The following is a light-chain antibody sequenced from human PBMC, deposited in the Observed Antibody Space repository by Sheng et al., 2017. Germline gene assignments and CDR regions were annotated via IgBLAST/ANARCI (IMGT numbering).Light chain of an antibody. CDR1: STDIGNYNL. J-gene: IGLJ1*01. CDR2: DVT. V-gene: IGLV2-23*02. CDR3: CSYAGSSTYV. Sequence: QSALTQPASVSGSPGQSITISCTGSSTDIGNYNLVSWYHQHPGKAPKLIIYDVTHRPSGVSDRFSASKSGNTVSLTISSLQAEDEADYFCCSYAGSSTYVFGSATKVTVL.